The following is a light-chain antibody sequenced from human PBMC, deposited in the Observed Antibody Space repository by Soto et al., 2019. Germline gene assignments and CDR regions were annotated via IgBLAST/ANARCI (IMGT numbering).Light chain of an antibody. Sequence: QSVLTQPASVSGSPGQSITISCTGTGSDVGAYRYVSWYQQHPGQAPKLIIYDVSNRPSGVSDRFSGSKSGNTASLTISGLQSEDEADYSCGSYASSSFYAFGTGTKATVL. CDR1: GSDVGAYRY. CDR3: GSYASSSFYA. V-gene: IGLV2-14*01. J-gene: IGLJ1*01. CDR2: DVS.